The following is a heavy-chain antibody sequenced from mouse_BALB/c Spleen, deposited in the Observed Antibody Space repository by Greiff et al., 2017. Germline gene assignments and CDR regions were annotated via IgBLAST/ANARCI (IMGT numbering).Heavy chain of an antibody. Sequence: EVKLMESGGDLVKPGGSLKLSCAASGFTFSSYGMSWVRQTPDKRLEWVATISSGGSYTYYPDSVKGRFTISRDNAKNTLYLQMSSLKSEDTAMYYCARQSTTRYFDVWGAGTTVTVSS. CDR1: GFTFSSYG. CDR2: ISSGGSYT. D-gene: IGHD1-1*01. V-gene: IGHV5-6*01. CDR3: ARQSTTRYFDV. J-gene: IGHJ1*01.